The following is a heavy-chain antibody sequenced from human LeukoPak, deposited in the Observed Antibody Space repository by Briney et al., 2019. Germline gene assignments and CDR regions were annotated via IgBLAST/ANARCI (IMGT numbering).Heavy chain of an antibody. V-gene: IGHV4-59*03. D-gene: IGHD3-22*01. Sequence: SETLSLTCTVSGGSISSYYWSWIRQPPGKGLEWIGYIDYSRDTNYNPSLRSRVTILVDKSRNQFSLKLNSVTAADTAVYYCARNGPHYYDKSGYLDSWGQGTLVTVSS. CDR1: GGSISSYY. CDR2: IDYSRDT. CDR3: ARNGPHYYDKSGYLDS. J-gene: IGHJ4*02.